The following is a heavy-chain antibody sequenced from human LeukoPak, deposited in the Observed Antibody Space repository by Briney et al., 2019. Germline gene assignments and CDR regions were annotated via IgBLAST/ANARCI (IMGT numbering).Heavy chain of an antibody. CDR2: ISSSSSTI. Sequence: PGGSLRLSCAASGFTFSSYSMNWVRQAPGKGLEWVSYISSSSSTIYYADSVKGRFTISRDNAKNSLYLQMNSLRAEDTAVYYCARVATQRRFLEWLLYFDYWGQGTLVTVSS. CDR3: ARVATQRRFLEWLLYFDY. J-gene: IGHJ4*02. CDR1: GFTFSSYS. V-gene: IGHV3-48*01. D-gene: IGHD3-3*01.